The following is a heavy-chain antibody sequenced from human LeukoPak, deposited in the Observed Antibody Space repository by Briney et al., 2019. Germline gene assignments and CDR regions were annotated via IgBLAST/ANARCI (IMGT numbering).Heavy chain of an antibody. CDR3: ARVWQTTVTTDFDY. CDR2: ISSSSSYI. CDR1: GFTFSSYS. Sequence: GGSLRLSCAASGFTFSSYSMNWVRQAPGKGLEWVSSISSSSSYIYYADSVKGRFTMSRDNAKNSLYLRMNSLRAEDTAVYYCARVWQTTVTTDFDYWGQGTLVTVSS. V-gene: IGHV3-21*01. D-gene: IGHD4-17*01. J-gene: IGHJ4*02.